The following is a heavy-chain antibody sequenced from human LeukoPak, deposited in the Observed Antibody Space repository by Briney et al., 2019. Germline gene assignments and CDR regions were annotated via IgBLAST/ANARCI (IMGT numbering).Heavy chain of an antibody. V-gene: IGHV4-59*11. CDR2: IHDTGST. CDR1: GGSLSSHY. CDR3: ARFSSGCSTSSCYLTY. Sequence: PSETLSLTCSVSGGSLSSHYWSRIRQPPGKGLELIGHIHDTGSTFYNPSLRGRVTISLDTSNNQFSLKLTSMTAADTAVYYCARFSSGCSTSSCYLTYWGQGTLVTVS. D-gene: IGHD2-2*01. J-gene: IGHJ4*02.